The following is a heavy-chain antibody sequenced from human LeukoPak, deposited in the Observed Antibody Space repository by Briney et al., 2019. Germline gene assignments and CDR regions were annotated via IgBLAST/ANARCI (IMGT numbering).Heavy chain of an antibody. V-gene: IGHV1-69*01. D-gene: IGHD3-9*01. CDR2: VIPIFGPP. CDR3: ASTRSLTGLTYY. J-gene: IGHJ4*02. Sequence: SVEVSCKASGGTFKTFAISWVRQAPGQGLEGMGGVIPIFGPPNYAQKFQGRVTITADESTSTAYMELSRLRSEDTGLYYCASTRSLTGLTYYWGQGTLVTVSS. CDR1: GGTFKTFA.